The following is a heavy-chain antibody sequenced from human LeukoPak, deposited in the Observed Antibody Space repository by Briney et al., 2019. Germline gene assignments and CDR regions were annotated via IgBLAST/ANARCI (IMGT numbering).Heavy chain of an antibody. CDR1: GGSISSGGYY. D-gene: IGHD6-13*01. CDR3: ARDSFKAAAGHDY. J-gene: IGHJ4*02. V-gene: IGHV4-31*03. CDR2: IYYSGST. Sequence: SETPSLTCTVSGGSISSGGYYWSWIRQHPGKGLEWIGYIYYSGSTYYNPSLKSRVTISVDTSKNQFSLKLSSVTAADTAVYYCARDSFKAAAGHDYWGQGTLVTVSS.